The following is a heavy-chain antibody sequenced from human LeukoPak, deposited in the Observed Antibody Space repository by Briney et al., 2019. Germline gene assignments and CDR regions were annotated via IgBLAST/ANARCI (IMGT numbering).Heavy chain of an antibody. D-gene: IGHD6-13*01. V-gene: IGHV4-30-4*01. Sequence: PSHTLSLTCTVSGGSISSADYYWSWIRQPPGQHLQLIGYISYSGRTYFNPSLKSRVTISVDTSKNLFSLKLSSVTAADTAVYYCARVIAAADHFDYWGQGTLVTVSS. J-gene: IGHJ4*02. CDR3: ARVIAAADHFDY. CDR1: GGSISSADYY. CDR2: ISYSGRT.